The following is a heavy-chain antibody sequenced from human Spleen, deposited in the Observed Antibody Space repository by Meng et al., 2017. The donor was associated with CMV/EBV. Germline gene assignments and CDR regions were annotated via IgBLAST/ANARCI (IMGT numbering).Heavy chain of an antibody. CDR2: IGAYNGNT. J-gene: IGHJ4*02. Sequence: ASVKVSCKASGYTFTSYGISWVRQAPGQGLEWMGWIGAYNGNTNYAQKLQGRVTMTTDTSTSTAYMELRSLRSDDTAVYYCASGIVGATSGYFDYWGQGTLVTVSS. CDR3: ASGIVGATSGYFDY. D-gene: IGHD1-26*01. V-gene: IGHV1-18*01. CDR1: GYTFTSYG.